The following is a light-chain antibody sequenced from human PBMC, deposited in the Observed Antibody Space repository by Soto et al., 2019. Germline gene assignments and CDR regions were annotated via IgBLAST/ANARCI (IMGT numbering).Light chain of an antibody. V-gene: IGLV4-60*02. CDR3: ETWDNNPNGV. J-gene: IGLJ3*02. CDR1: SGHSGYI. CDR2: LEGSGNY. Sequence: QLVLTQSSSASASLGSSVKLTCTLGSGHSGYIIAWHQQQPGKAPRYLMKLEGSGNYNKGSGVPDRFSGSSSGADRYLTISNLQFEDEADYYCETWDNNPNGVFGGGTKLTVL.